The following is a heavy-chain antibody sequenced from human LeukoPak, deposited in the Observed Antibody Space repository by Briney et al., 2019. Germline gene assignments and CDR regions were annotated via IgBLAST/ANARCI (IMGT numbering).Heavy chain of an antibody. CDR3: SRGVAYNYGTDY. CDR2: IYYSGST. D-gene: IGHD1-1*01. V-gene: IGHV4-31*03. J-gene: IGHJ4*02. Sequence: SKTLSLTCTVSGGSISSGGYYWSWIRQHPEKGLEWIGHIYYSGSTYYNPSLKSRVTISLDTSKNQFSLKLSSVTAADTAVYYCSRGVAYNYGTDYWGQGTLVTVSS. CDR1: GGSISSGGYY.